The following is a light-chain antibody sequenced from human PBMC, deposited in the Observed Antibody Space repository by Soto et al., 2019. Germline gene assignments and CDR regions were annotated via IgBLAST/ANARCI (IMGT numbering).Light chain of an antibody. V-gene: IGLV2-14*03. Sequence: QSALTQPASVSGSPGQSITVSCTGTSSDIGSYNYVSWYQQHPGKAPKLMIYDVSDRPSGISNRFSGSKSGNTASLTISGLQAEDEADYYCSSYTDSSTDVFGTGTKLTVL. CDR2: DVS. J-gene: IGLJ1*01. CDR3: SSYTDSSTDV. CDR1: SSDIGSYNY.